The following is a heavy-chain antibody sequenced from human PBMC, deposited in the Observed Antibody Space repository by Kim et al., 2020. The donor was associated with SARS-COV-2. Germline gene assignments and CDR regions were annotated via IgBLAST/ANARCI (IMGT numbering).Heavy chain of an antibody. D-gene: IGHD1-26*01. Sequence: GGSLRLSCAASGFTLGGYSIIWVRQAPGKGLRWVSSVGTNDSYIYYADSVRGRFTISRDNTRNSLYLHMSSLTDDDTAVYYCARAGTSQTGSYYY. J-gene: IGHJ6*01. CDR2: VGTNDSYI. CDR3: ARAGTSQTGSYYY. CDR1: GFTLGGYS. V-gene: IGHV3-21*01.